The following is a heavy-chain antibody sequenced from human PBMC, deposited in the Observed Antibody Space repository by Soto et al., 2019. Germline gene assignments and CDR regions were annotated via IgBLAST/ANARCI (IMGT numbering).Heavy chain of an antibody. Sequence: PSEALSLTCTLSVGSISSYYLSWILQAPWKLLEWIGYIYYSGSTNYNPSLKSRVTISVDTSKNQFSLKLSSVTAADTAVYYCARKSRNYLTGPRPGAFDIWGQGTMVTVSS. V-gene: IGHV4-59*08. CDR1: VGSISSYY. CDR3: ARKSRNYLTGPRPGAFDI. D-gene: IGHD3-9*01. CDR2: IYYSGST. J-gene: IGHJ3*02.